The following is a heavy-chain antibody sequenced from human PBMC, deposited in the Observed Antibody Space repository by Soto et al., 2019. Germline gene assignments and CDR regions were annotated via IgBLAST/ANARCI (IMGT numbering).Heavy chain of an antibody. V-gene: IGHV1-8*01. CDR2: MNPNSGNT. CDR3: AIRVWGQQLANCDP. J-gene: IGHJ5*02. CDR1: GYTFTSYD. D-gene: IGHD6-13*01. Sequence: QVQLVQSGAEVKKPGASVKVSCKASGYTFTSYDINWVRQATGQGLEWMGWMNPNSGNTGYAQKFQGRVTMTRNTSISTAYMELISLRSEDTAVYDCAIRVWGQQLANCDPWGQGTLVTVSS.